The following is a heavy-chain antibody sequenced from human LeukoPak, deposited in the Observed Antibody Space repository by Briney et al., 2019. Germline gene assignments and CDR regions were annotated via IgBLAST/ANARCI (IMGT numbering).Heavy chain of an antibody. Sequence: SETLSLTCTVSGGSISSYYWSWIRQPPGKGLEWIGYIYYSGSTNYNPSLKGRVTISVDTSKNQFSLKLSSVTAADTAVYYCARAAEAMTTVTTSTPDAFDIWGQGTMVTVSS. D-gene: IGHD4-17*01. V-gene: IGHV4-59*01. CDR2: IYYSGST. CDR3: ARAAEAMTTVTTSTPDAFDI. J-gene: IGHJ3*02. CDR1: GGSISSYY.